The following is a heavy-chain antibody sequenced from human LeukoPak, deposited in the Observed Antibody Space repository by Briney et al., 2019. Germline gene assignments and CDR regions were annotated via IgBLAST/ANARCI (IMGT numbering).Heavy chain of an antibody. CDR1: GGSISSYY. CDR3: ARGRSRTIFGVVNLYYFDY. D-gene: IGHD3-3*01. J-gene: IGHJ4*02. Sequence: PSEALSLTCTVSGGSISSYYWSWIRQPPGKGLEWIGYIDYSGSINYNPSLKSRVTISVDTSKNQFSLKLSSVTAADTAVYYCARGRSRTIFGVVNLYYFDYWGQGTLVTVSS. V-gene: IGHV4-59*01. CDR2: IDYSGSI.